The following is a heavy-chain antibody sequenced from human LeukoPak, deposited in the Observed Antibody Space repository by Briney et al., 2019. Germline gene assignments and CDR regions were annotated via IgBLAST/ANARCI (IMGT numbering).Heavy chain of an antibody. Sequence: GGSLRLSCAASGFPFDDYSMRWVRQAPGKGLEWVSLITWDGGRTYYADSVKGRFAISRDNSKNSLYLQMNSLRIEDTALYYCAKDGRNYFDSWGQGTLVTVSS. V-gene: IGHV3-43*01. J-gene: IGHJ4*02. CDR2: ITWDGGRT. CDR1: GFPFDDYS. CDR3: AKDGRNYFDS. D-gene: IGHD1-26*01.